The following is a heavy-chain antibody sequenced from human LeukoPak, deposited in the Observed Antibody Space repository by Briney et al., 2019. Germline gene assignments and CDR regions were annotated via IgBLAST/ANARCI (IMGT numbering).Heavy chain of an antibody. J-gene: IGHJ4*02. CDR2: INHSGST. V-gene: IGHV4-34*01. CDR1: GGSFSGYY. Sequence: KPSETLSLTCAVYGGSFSGYYWRWIRQPPGKGLEWIGEINHSGSTNYNPSLKSRVTISVDTSKNKFSLKLSSVTAADTAVYYCARKRRGYCSSTSCYEEDDYWGQGTLVTVSS. D-gene: IGHD2-2*01. CDR3: ARKRRGYCSSTSCYEEDDY.